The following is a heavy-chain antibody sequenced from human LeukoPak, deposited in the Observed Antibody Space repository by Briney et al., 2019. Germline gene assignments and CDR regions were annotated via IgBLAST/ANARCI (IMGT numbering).Heavy chain of an antibody. CDR2: IGGSAGNT. CDR1: GFTFSKYA. J-gene: IGHJ4*02. V-gene: IGHV3-23*01. CDR3: AKLSSSWYNDY. D-gene: IGHD6-13*01. Sequence: GGSLRLSCGASGFTFSKYAMSWVRQAPGKGLEWVSAIGGSAGNTYYADSVKGRFTISRDNSKNTLYLQMDSLRAEDTAVYYCAKLSSSWYNDYWGQGTLVTVSS.